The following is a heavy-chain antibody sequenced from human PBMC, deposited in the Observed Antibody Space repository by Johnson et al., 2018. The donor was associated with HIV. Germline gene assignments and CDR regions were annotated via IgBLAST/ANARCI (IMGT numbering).Heavy chain of an antibody. CDR1: GFTVISTY. J-gene: IGHJ3*01. CDR3: ARLTTSSRQGSTMTVVGVAAFDL. Sequence: VQLVESGGGLIQPGGSLRLSCAASGFTVISTYMSWVRQAPGKGLEWVSLIYTAGRTYSADYVQVRFSISRDNSKNTVYIQMKSLRADDPALYYCARLTTSSRQGSTMTVVGVAAFDLWGQGTMVTVSS. CDR2: IYTAGRT. D-gene: IGHD1-1*01. V-gene: IGHV3-53*01.